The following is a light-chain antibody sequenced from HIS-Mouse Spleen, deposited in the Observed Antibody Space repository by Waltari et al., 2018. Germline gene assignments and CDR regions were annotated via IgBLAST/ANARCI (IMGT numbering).Light chain of an antibody. CDR1: SSNIGSNT. CDR2: SNS. J-gene: IGLJ1*01. V-gene: IGLV1-44*01. Sequence: QSVLTQPPSASGPPGQRVTVPCSGSSSNIGSNTVNWYHQLPGTAPKLLIYSNSQRPAGVPDRCAGSKSGTSAALAISGLQSEDEAGYYCAAWDDSLNGYVFGTGTKVTVL. CDR3: AAWDDSLNGYV.